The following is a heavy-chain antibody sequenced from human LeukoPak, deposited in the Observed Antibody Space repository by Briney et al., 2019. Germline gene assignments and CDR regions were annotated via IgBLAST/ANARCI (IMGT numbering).Heavy chain of an antibody. CDR1: GFTFSSYA. Sequence: PGGSLRLSCAASGFTFSSYAMHWVRQAPGKGLEWVAVISYDGSNKYYADSVKGRFTISRDNAENSLYLQMNSLRAEDTAVYYCAKLFGHVTIFDSWGQGTLVTVSS. D-gene: IGHD3-3*01. V-gene: IGHV3-30*04. J-gene: IGHJ4*02. CDR3: AKLFGHVTIFDS. CDR2: ISYDGSNK.